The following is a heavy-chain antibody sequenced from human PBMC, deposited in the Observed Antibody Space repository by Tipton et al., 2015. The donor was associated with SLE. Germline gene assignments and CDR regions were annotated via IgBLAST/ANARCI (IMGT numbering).Heavy chain of an antibody. CDR2: IYSSGST. V-gene: IGHV4-4*08. J-gene: IGHJ4*02. CDR1: GGSISCYY. Sequence: TLSLTCTVSGGSISCYYWSWIRQPPGKGLEWIGYIYSSGSTNYNPSLKSRVTISVDTSKNQFSLKLSSVTAADTAVYYCARGLAMVRGDSMDYWGQGTLVAVSS. D-gene: IGHD3-10*01. CDR3: ARGLAMVRGDSMDY.